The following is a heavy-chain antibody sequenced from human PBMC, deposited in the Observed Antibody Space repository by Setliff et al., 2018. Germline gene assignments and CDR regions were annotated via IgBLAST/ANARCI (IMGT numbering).Heavy chain of an antibody. D-gene: IGHD2-8*02. CDR2: INHSGST. J-gene: IGHJ4*02. Sequence: SETLSLTCTVSGGSISSHYWSWIRQPPGKGLEWIGEINHSGSTNYNPSLKSRVTISVDTSKNQFSLKLSSVTAADAALYYCTVYNTGSSKDHYWGQGTLVTVSS. CDR1: GGSISSHY. CDR3: TVYNTGSSKDHY. V-gene: IGHV4-34*01.